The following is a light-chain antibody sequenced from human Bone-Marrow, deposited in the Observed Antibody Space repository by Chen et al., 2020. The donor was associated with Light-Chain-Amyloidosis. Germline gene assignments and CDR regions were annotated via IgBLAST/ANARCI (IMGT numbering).Light chain of an antibody. CDR1: SSDVGGYNY. Sequence: QSVLTQPASVSGSPVQPITTSYTGTSSDVGGYNYVSWYQQHPGKAPKLMIYDVSNRPSGVSNRFSGSKAGNTASLTISGLQAEEEADYYCSSYTSSSTLVFGTGTKVTVL. CDR3: SSYTSSSTLV. V-gene: IGLV2-14*03. J-gene: IGLJ1*01. CDR2: DVS.